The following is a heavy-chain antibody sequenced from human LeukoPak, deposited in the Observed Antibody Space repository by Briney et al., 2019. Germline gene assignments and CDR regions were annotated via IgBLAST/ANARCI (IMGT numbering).Heavy chain of an antibody. V-gene: IGHV1-24*01. CDR1: GYTLTELS. CDR3: ATIEDYYDSSGYYYFDY. D-gene: IGHD3-22*01. CDR2: FDPEDGET. J-gene: IGHJ4*02. Sequence: RASVKVSCKVSGYTLTELSMHWVRQAPGKGLEWMGGFDPEDGETIYAQKFQGRVTMTEDTSTDTAYMELSSLRSEDTAVYYCATIEDYYDSSGYYYFDYWGQGTLVTVSS.